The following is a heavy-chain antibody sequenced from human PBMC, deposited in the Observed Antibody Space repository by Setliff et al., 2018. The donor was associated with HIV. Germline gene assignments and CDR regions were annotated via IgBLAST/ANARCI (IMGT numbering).Heavy chain of an antibody. V-gene: IGHV1-8*01. J-gene: IGHJ6*04. CDR2: MNPNTGVS. D-gene: IGHD3-10*01. Sequence: ASVKVSCKPSGHTFTNYDIHWMRRAPGQGLEWMGWMNPNTGVSGYALKFQARVTMTRDTSISTAYMELSSLTSEDTAVYYCARGKGVGGVVITGGLDVWGKGTTVTVSS. CDR3: ARGKGVGGVVITGGLDV. CDR1: GHTFTNYD.